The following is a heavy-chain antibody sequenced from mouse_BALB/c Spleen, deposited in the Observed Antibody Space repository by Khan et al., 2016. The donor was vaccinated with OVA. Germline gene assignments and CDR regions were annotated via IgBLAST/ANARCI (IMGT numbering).Heavy chain of an antibody. Sequence: VQLQQSGAELARPGASVKMSCKASGYTFTSHTMHWVKQRPGQGLEWIGYINPRSDYTQYIQKFNDKATLTAAISSSTAYMQLSSLTSEDAAVYYCARRTTEYALDYWGQGTSVTVSS. CDR3: ARRTTEYALDY. D-gene: IGHD2-14*01. CDR1: GYTFTSHT. CDR2: INPRSDYT. J-gene: IGHJ4*01. V-gene: IGHV1-4*01.